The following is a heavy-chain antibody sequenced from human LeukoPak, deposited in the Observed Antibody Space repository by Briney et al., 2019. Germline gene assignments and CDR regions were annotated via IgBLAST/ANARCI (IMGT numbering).Heavy chain of an antibody. Sequence: PGRSLRLSCAASGFSFSMYSMAWVRQAPGKGLEWVSVINDRGGYIQDADSVKGRFTISRDNYQNTLFLQMNSLRAEDTAVYYCVRERDRGIDVADDFDYWGQGTLVTVSS. V-gene: IGHV3-23*01. CDR1: GFSFSMYS. J-gene: IGHJ4*02. CDR2: INDRGGYI. CDR3: VRERDRGIDVADDFDY. D-gene: IGHD6-19*01.